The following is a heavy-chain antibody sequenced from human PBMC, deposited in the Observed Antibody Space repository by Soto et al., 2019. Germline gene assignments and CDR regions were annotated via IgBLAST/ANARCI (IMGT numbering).Heavy chain of an antibody. V-gene: IGHV1-69*13. CDR2: IIPIFGTA. Sequence: GASVKVSCKASGGTFSSYAISWVRQAPGQGLEWMGGIIPIFGTANYAQKFQGRVTITADESTSTAYIELSSLRSEDTAVYYCARDHSIAARHFDYWGQGSLVTVSS. CDR3: ARDHSIAARHFDY. D-gene: IGHD6-6*01. J-gene: IGHJ4*02. CDR1: GGTFSSYA.